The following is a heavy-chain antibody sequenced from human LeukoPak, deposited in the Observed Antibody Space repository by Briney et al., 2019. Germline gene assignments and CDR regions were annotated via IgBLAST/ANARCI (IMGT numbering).Heavy chain of an antibody. Sequence: GGSLRLSCAASGFTFSSYAMHWVRQAPGKGLEWVAVISYDGSNKYYADSVKGRFTISRDNSKNTLYLQMNSLRAEDTAVYYCASHIGVVVPAALKIFGYWGQGTLVTVSS. J-gene: IGHJ4*02. V-gene: IGHV3-30-3*01. CDR1: GFTFSSYA. CDR3: ASHIGVVVPAALKIFGY. CDR2: ISYDGSNK. D-gene: IGHD2-2*01.